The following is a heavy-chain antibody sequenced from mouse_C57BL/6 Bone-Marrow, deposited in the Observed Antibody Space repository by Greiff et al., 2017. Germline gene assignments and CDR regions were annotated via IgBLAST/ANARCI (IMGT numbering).Heavy chain of an antibody. V-gene: IGHV5-4*01. CDR2: ISDGGSYT. CDR1: GFTFSSYA. Sequence: EVMLVESGGGLVKPGGSLKLSCAASGFTFSSYAMSWVRQTPEKRLEWVATISDGGSYTYYPDNVKGRFTISRDNAKNNLYLQMSHLKSEDTAMYYCARDDSLAYWGQGTLVTVSA. CDR3: ARDDSLAY. J-gene: IGHJ3*01. D-gene: IGHD3-2*01.